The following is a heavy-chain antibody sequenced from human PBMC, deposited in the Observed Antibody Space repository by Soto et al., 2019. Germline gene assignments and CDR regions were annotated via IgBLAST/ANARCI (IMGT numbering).Heavy chain of an antibody. CDR2: IYYSGST. CDR1: GGSISSGGYY. CDR3: ARGGKVLRYFDWLSQGYFDY. Sequence: SETLSLTCTVSGGSISSGGYYWSWIRQHPGKGREWIGYIYYSGSTNYNPSLKSRVTISVDTSKNQFSLKLSSVTAADTAVYYCARGGKVLRYFDWLSQGYFDYWGQGTLVTVSS. V-gene: IGHV4-31*03. D-gene: IGHD3-9*01. J-gene: IGHJ4*02.